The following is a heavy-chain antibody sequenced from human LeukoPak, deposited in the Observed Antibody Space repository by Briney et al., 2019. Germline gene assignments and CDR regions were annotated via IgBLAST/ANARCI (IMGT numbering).Heavy chain of an antibody. CDR3: ARQGGTNFPHFDV. CDR1: GGSISGDY. Sequence: SETLSLTCTVSGGSISGDYWSWIRQSPGKELELIGYIYFPGHTDYKPSLRSRVTISGDTSKNVFPLTLNSVTAADTAIYYCARQGGTNFPHFDVWGPGTLVTVSS. V-gene: IGHV4-59*08. D-gene: IGHD1-26*01. CDR2: IYFPGHT. J-gene: IGHJ4*02.